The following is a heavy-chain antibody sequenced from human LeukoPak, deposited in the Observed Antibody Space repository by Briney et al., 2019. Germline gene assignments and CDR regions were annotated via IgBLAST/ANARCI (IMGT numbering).Heavy chain of an antibody. CDR2: MYYSGST. CDR3: AVAYYDFWSGRGLNWFDP. D-gene: IGHD3-3*01. J-gene: IGHJ5*02. Sequence: SETLSLTCTVSGRSISSSSYYWGWIRQPPGKGLEWIGSMYYSGSTYYNPSLKSRVTISVDTSKNQFSLKLSSVTAADTAVYYCAVAYYDFWSGRGLNWFDPWGQGTLVTVSS. CDR1: GRSISSSSYY. V-gene: IGHV4-39*07.